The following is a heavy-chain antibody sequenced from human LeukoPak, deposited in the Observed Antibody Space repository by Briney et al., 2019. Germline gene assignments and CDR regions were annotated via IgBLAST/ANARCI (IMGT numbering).Heavy chain of an antibody. Sequence: GGSLRLSCAASGFTFSSYAMHWVRQAPGKGLEWVAVVSYDGSNKYYADSVKGRFTISRDNSKNTLYLQMNSLRAEDTAVYYCARDYYYGSSGYYDYWGQGTLVTVSS. CDR1: GFTFSSYA. CDR2: VSYDGSNK. CDR3: ARDYYYGSSGYYDY. D-gene: IGHD3-22*01. V-gene: IGHV3-30-3*01. J-gene: IGHJ4*02.